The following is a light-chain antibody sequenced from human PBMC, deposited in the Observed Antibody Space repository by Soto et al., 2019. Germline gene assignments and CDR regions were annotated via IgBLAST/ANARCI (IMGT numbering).Light chain of an antibody. CDR2: EIT. CDR1: SSDVGSNKY. J-gene: IGLJ3*02. V-gene: IGLV2-14*01. CDR3: AIYTSSSTLV. Sequence: QSALTQPASVSGSPVQAITISCTGTSSDVGSNKYVSWYQHHPGKAPQLMIYEITKRPSGVSDRFSGSKSDNPASLTISGLQAEDEAYYYCAIYTSSSTLVFCGGTK.